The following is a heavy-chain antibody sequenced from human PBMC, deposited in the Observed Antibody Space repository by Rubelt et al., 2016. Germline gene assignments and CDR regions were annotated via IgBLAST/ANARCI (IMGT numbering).Heavy chain of an antibody. Sequence: QQQLQESGPGLVKPSETLSLTCIVSGGSISSSSYYWGWIRQPPGKGLEWIGSIYYSGSTYYNPSLKSRVTISVDTSKNQFSLKLSSVTAADTAGYYCARLSSGWYYVDYWGQGTLVTVSS. CDR3: ARLSSGWYYVDY. CDR1: GGSISSSSYY. V-gene: IGHV4-39*01. CDR2: IYYSGST. D-gene: IGHD6-19*01. J-gene: IGHJ4*02.